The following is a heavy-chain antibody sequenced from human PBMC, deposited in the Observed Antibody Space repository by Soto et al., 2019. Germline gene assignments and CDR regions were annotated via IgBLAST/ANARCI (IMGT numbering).Heavy chain of an antibody. Sequence: QLQLQESGPGLVKPSETLSLTCTVSGCSISSSTYYWGWIRQPPGKGLEWIASIYYSGRTHYNPSLESRVTISVDTSKNLFSLRLSSVTAADTAVYYCARHSSGSSSSWSPVRGQGTMVTVSS. J-gene: IGHJ3*01. CDR3: ARHSSGSSSSWSPV. V-gene: IGHV4-39*01. D-gene: IGHD6-13*01. CDR2: IYYSGRT. CDR1: GCSISSSTYY.